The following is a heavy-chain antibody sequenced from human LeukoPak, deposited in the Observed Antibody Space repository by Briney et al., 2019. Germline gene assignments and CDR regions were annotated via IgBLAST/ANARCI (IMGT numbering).Heavy chain of an antibody. CDR2: IYYNGST. CDR3: ARAAPRGGETY. J-gene: IGHJ4*02. Sequence: PSETLSLTCTVSGGCVSSGANYWIRLRQHPGKGLEGIGNIYYNGSTYYNPSLKSRVTISVETSKNQFSLKLSSVTDADAAVYYCARAAPRGGETYGDQGTLLTASP. D-gene: IGHD3-10*01. CDR1: GGCVSSGANY. V-gene: IGHV4-31*03.